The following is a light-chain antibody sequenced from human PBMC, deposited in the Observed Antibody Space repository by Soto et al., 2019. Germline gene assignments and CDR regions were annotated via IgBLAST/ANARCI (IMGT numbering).Light chain of an antibody. CDR1: QSLSTSY. J-gene: IGKJ1*01. Sequence: EIVLTQSPGTLSLSPGERATLSCRASQSLSTSYLGWFQQKPGQAPRLLISGASSRATGIPDRFSGSGSGTDFTLTISRLEPEDFAVYYCQRYGFSPLTFGQGTNVEIK. V-gene: IGKV3-20*01. CDR2: GAS. CDR3: QRYGFSPLT.